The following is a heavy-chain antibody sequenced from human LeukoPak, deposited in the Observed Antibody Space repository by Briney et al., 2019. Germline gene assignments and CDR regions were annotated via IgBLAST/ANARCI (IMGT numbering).Heavy chain of an antibody. CDR2: ISSGSTTM. D-gene: IGHD3-3*01. Sequence: GGSLRLSCAASGFPFSTYGMNWVRQAPGKGLEWISYISSGSTTMYYTDSVKGRFTISRDNAKNSLYLQMNSLRAEDTAVYYCARVPDDFWSGYFFDCWGQGTLVTVS. V-gene: IGHV3-48*01. CDR1: GFPFSTYG. J-gene: IGHJ4*02. CDR3: ARVPDDFWSGYFFDC.